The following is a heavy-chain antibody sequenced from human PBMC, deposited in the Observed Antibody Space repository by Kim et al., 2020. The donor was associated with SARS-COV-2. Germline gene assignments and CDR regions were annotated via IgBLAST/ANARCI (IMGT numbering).Heavy chain of an antibody. D-gene: IGHD5-12*01. CDR3: ARVHPPEMATILSGRELNDY. CDR1: GFTFSSYE. Sequence: GGSLRLSCAASGFTFSSYEMNWVRQAPGKGLEWVSYISSSGSTIYYADSVKGRFTISRDNANNSLYLQMNSLRAEDTAVYYCARVHPPEMATILSGRELNDYWGQGTLVTVSS. V-gene: IGHV3-48*03. J-gene: IGHJ4*02. CDR2: ISSSGSTI.